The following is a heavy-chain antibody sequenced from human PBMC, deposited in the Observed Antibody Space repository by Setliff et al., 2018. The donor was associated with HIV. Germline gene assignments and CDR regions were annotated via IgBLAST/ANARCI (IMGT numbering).Heavy chain of an antibody. V-gene: IGHV4-34*01. D-gene: IGHD3-10*01. CDR1: GGSFSAYS. CDR3: ARSDQYGSGTSLPFDCFDL. J-gene: IGHJ3*01. CDR2: ISDSGNT. Sequence: KPSETLSLTCAVYGGSFSAYSWSWIRQPPGKGLEWIGEISDSGNTNYNPSLKSRVSLSIDSSKNQISLDLTSVTAADTALYYCARSDQYGSGTSLPFDCFDLWGLGTMVTVSS.